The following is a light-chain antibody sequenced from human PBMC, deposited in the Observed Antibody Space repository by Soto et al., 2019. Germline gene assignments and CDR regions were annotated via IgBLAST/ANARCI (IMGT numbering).Light chain of an antibody. CDR3: CSFAGSYTFEWM. Sequence: QSVLTQPRSVSGSPGQSVTISCTGTSSDVGGYNFVSWYQHHPGKAPKLMIYDVSQRPSGVPNRFSGSKSGSTASLTISGLQAEDEADYYCCSFAGSYTFEWMFGGGTQLTVL. CDR1: SSDVGGYNF. J-gene: IGLJ3*02. CDR2: DVS. V-gene: IGLV2-11*01.